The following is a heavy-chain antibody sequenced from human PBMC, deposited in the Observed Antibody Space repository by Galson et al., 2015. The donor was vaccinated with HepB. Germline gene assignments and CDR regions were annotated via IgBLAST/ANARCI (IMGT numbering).Heavy chain of an antibody. J-gene: IGHJ4*02. Sequence: SCKASGYTFTGYYMHWVRQAPGQGLEWMGRINPNSGDTNYAQKFQGRVTMTRDTSISTAYMELSRLRSDDTAVYYCARAEEGYDYIWGTYRPIDYWGQGTLVTVSS. CDR1: GYTFTGYY. V-gene: IGHV1-2*06. D-gene: IGHD3-16*02. CDR2: INPNSGDT. CDR3: ARAEEGYDYIWGTYRPIDY.